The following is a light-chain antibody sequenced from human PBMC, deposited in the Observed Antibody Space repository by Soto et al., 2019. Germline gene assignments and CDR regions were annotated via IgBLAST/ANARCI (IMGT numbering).Light chain of an antibody. V-gene: IGKV3-20*01. CDR1: QSVSSSF. J-gene: IGKJ4*01. CDR3: QQYGSSPLT. CDR2: GAA. Sequence: EIVLTQSPGTLSFSPGERATLSCRASQSVSSSFLAWYQQKPGQAPRLLIYGAASRATVIPDRLSGSGSGTGFTLTISRLEPEDVAVYYCQQYGSSPLTFGGGTKVEIK.